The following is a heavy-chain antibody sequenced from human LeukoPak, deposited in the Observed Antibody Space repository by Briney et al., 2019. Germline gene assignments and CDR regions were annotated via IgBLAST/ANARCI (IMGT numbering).Heavy chain of an antibody. CDR3: ARTVSSLRTAFDI. Sequence: ASVKVSCKASGYTFTSYGISWVRQAPGQGLEWMGWISAYNGNTNYAQKLQGRVTMTTDTSTSTAYMELSSLRSEDTAVYYCARTVSSLRTAFDIWGQGTMVTVSS. V-gene: IGHV1-18*01. D-gene: IGHD6-6*01. CDR2: ISAYNGNT. J-gene: IGHJ3*02. CDR1: GYTFTSYG.